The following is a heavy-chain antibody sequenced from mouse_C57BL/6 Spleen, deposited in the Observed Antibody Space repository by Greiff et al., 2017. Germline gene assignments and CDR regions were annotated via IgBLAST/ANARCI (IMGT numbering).Heavy chain of an antibody. D-gene: IGHD2-5*01. CDR1: GYSITSGYY. V-gene: IGHV3-6*01. J-gene: IGHJ2*01. CDR2: ISYDGSN. CDR3: ARGSNCSFDY. Sequence: EVQLQESGPGLVKPSQSLSLTCSVTGYSITSGYYWNWIRPHPGNKLEWMGYISYDGSNNYNPSLKNRISITRDTSKNQFFLKLNSVTTEDTASYYCARGSNCSFDYWGRGTTLTVSS.